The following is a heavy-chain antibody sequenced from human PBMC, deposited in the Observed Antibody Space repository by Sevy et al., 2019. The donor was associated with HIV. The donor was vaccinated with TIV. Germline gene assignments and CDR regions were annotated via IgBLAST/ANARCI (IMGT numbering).Heavy chain of an antibody. CDR3: TRCCDSSGSYYNVRGCFDY. CDR1: GFTFGDYA. D-gene: IGHD3-10*01. Sequence: GGSLRLSCTASGFTFGDYAMSWFRQAPGKGLEWVGFIRSKAYGGTTEYAASVKGRFTISRDDSKSIAYLQMNSLKTEDTAVYYCTRCCDSSGSYYNVRGCFDYWGQGTLVTVSS. J-gene: IGHJ4*02. V-gene: IGHV3-49*03. CDR2: IRSKAYGGTT.